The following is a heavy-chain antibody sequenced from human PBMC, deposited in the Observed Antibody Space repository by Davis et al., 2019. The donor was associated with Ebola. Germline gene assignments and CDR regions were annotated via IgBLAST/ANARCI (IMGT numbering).Heavy chain of an antibody. D-gene: IGHD3-10*01. CDR3: ARLLTYYYGSGSYQSPYFFDY. V-gene: IGHV3-30*03. J-gene: IGHJ4*02. Sequence: GGSLRLSCAASGFTFSSYDMHWVRQAPGKGPEWVAVMSYDGNRKYYADSVKGRFTMSRDNSKNTLYLQMNSLRAEDTAVYYCARLLTYYYGSGSYQSPYFFDYWGQGTLVTVSS. CDR2: MSYDGNRK. CDR1: GFTFSSYD.